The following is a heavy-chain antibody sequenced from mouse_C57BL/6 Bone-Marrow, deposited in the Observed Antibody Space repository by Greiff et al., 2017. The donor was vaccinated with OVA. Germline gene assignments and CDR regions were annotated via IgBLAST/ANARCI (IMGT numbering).Heavy chain of an antibody. V-gene: IGHV6-6*01. D-gene: IGHD2-4*01. CDR1: GFTFSDAW. J-gene: IGHJ3*01. CDR2: IRNKANNHAT. CDR3: TGPGYYDYGGPAWFAY. Sequence: EVKVEESGGGLVQPGGSMKLSCAASGFTFSDAWMDWVRQSPEKGLEWVAEIRNKANNHATYYAESVKGRFTISRDDSKSSVYLQMNSLRAEDTGIYYCTGPGYYDYGGPAWFAYWGQGTLVTVSA.